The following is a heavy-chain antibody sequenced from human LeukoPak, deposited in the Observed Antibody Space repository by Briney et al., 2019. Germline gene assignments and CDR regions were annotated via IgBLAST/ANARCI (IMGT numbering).Heavy chain of an antibody. Sequence: ASVKVSCTVSGYTLTELSMHWVRQAPGKGLEWMGGFDPEDGETIYAQKFQGRVTITADESTSTAYMELSSLRSEDTAVYYCARGRYSSGWYYFDYWGQGTLVTVSS. CDR1: GYTLTELS. CDR2: FDPEDGET. J-gene: IGHJ4*02. D-gene: IGHD6-19*01. CDR3: ARGRYSSGWYYFDY. V-gene: IGHV1-24*01.